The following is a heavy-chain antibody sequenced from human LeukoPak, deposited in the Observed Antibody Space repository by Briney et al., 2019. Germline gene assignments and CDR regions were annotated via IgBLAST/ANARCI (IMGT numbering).Heavy chain of an antibody. J-gene: IGHJ4*02. D-gene: IGHD4-17*01. CDR2: ISYDGSNK. CDR3: ASGRGHDYGDSI. Sequence: PGGSLRLSCAASGFTFRSYGMNWVRQAPGKGLGWVAVISYDGSNKYYADSVKGRFTISRDNSKNTLYLQMNSLRAGDTAVYFCASGRGHDYGDSIWGQGTLVTVSS. V-gene: IGHV3-30*03. CDR1: GFTFRSYG.